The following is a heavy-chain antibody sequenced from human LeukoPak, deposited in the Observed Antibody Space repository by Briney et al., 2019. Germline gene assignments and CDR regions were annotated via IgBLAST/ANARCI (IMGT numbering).Heavy chain of an antibody. CDR2: ISAYNGNT. D-gene: IGHD3-9*01. Sequence: GASVKVSCKASGYTFTSYGISWVRQAPGQGLEWMGWISAYNGNTNYAQKLQGRVTMTTDTSTSTAYMELRSLRSGDTAVYYCARDQPQLRYFDWLLSPFDYWGQGTLVTVSS. CDR3: ARDQPQLRYFDWLLSPFDY. V-gene: IGHV1-18*04. J-gene: IGHJ4*02. CDR1: GYTFTSYG.